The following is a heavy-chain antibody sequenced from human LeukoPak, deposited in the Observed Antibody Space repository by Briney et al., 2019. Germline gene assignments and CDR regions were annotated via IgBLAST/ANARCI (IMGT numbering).Heavy chain of an antibody. CDR2: VNPNSGVT. CDR3: ARQWLPNGYFDY. D-gene: IGHD6-19*01. J-gene: IGHJ4*02. CDR1: GYTFTSYF. Sequence: ASVKVSCKASGYTFTSYFMHWVRQAPGQGLEWMGRVNPNSGVTNSIQKFQGRVTMTRDTSISTAYMELSGLRSDDTAVYYCARQWLPNGYFDYWGQGTLVTVSS. V-gene: IGHV1-2*06.